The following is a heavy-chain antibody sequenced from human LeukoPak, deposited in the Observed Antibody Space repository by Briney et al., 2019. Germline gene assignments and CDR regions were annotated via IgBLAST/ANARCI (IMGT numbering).Heavy chain of an antibody. J-gene: IGHJ4*02. D-gene: IGHD4-11*01. V-gene: IGHV4-34*01. CDR3: ARHDYSNSDY. Sequence: SETLSLTCAVYGGSFSGYYWSWIRQPPGKGLEWIGSIYYSGSTYYNPSLKSRVTISVDTSKNQFSLKLSSVTAADTAVYYCARHDYSNSDYWGQGTLVTVSS. CDR2: IYYSGST. CDR1: GGSFSGYY.